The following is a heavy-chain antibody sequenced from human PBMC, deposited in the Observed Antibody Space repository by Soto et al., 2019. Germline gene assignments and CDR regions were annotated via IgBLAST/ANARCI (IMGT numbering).Heavy chain of an antibody. CDR1: GGSISSGGYY. J-gene: IGHJ4*02. Sequence: QVQLQESGPGLVKPSQTLSLTCTVSGGSISSGGYYWSWIRQHPGKGLEWIGYIYYSGSTYYNPSLKSRVTISVDTSKNHFSLKLSSVTAADTAVYYCARHYDSSGYNFDYWGQGTLVTVSS. CDR2: IYYSGST. CDR3: ARHYDSSGYNFDY. V-gene: IGHV4-31*03. D-gene: IGHD3-22*01.